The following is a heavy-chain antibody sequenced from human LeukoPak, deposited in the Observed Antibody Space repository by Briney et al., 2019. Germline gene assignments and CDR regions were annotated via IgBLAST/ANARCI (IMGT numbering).Heavy chain of an antibody. CDR1: GGSISGYY. V-gene: IGHV4-59*01. D-gene: IGHD3-3*01. J-gene: IGHJ5*02. CDR2: MYYSGST. CDR3: ARGTVFGVATNWFDP. Sequence: SETLSLTCSVSGGSISGYYWSWIRQPPGKGLEWIGDMYYSGSTNYNPSLKSRVTISVDTSKKQISLKLNSVTAADTAVYYYARGTVFGVATNWFDPWGQGTLVTVSS.